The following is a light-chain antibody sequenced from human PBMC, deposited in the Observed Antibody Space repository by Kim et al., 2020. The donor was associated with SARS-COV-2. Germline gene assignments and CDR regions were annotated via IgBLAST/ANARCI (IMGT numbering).Light chain of an antibody. V-gene: IGKV3-20*01. CDR1: QSVIARY. CDR2: GAS. CDR3: LQYGNSPRS. Sequence: SPGERATLSCRASQSVIARYLAWYQQKPGQAPRLLIYGASSRATGIPDRFSGSGSGTDFTLTISRLEPDDFAVYYCLQYGNSPRSFGQGTKVDIK. J-gene: IGKJ2*03.